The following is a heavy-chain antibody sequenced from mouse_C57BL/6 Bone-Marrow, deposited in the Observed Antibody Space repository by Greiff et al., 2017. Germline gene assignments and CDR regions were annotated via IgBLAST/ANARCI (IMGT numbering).Heavy chain of an antibody. Sequence: QVQLKESGPGLVAPSQSLSITCTVSGFSLTSYGVNWVRQPPGKGLEWLVGIWSDGSTTYTSALKSRLSISEDTSKSQVFLKMNRLQTDDTAMYYCARHNGYTWYAYWGQGTLVTVSA. CDR2: IWSDGST. D-gene: IGHD2-2*01. V-gene: IGHV2-6-1*01. CDR3: ARHNGYTWYAY. CDR1: GFSLTSYG. J-gene: IGHJ3*01.